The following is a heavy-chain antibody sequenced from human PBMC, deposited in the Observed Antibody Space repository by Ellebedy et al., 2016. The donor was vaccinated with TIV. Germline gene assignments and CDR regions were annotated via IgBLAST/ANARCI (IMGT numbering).Heavy chain of an antibody. CDR1: GFTFTSYA. CDR2: ISNSAMRT. D-gene: IGHD2-2*01. Sequence: GESLKISCAASGFTFTSYAMSWVRQAPGKRLEWVSTISNSAMRTYYADSVEGRFVISRDNSKKTLSLQMNSLRAEDTAVYYCAKGRGGGSDSSTPRYFFDYWGLGTLVTVSS. V-gene: IGHV3-23*01. J-gene: IGHJ4*02. CDR3: AKGRGGGSDSSTPRYFFDY.